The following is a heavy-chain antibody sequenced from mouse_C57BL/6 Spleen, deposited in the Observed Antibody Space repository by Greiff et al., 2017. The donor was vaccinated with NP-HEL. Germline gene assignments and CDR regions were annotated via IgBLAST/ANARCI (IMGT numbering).Heavy chain of an antibody. V-gene: IGHV14-3*01. J-gene: IGHJ4*01. CDR1: GFNIKNTY. CDR2: IDPANGNT. CDR3: ARQGSYYTYYYAMDY. D-gene: IGHD2-12*01. Sequence: EVQLQQSVAELVRPGASVKLSCTASGFNIKNTYMRWVKQRPEQGLEWIGRIDPANGNTKYAPKFQGKATITADTSSNTAYLQLSSLTSEDTAIYYCARQGSYYTYYYAMDYWGQGTSVTVSS.